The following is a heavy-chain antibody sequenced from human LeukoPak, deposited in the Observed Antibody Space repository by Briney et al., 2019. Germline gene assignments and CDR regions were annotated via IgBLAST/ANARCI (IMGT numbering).Heavy chain of an antibody. CDR1: GGSISSGGYY. CDR3: ATSMVRGVMVY. J-gene: IGHJ4*02. Sequence: PSQTLSLTCTVSGGSISSGGYYWSWIRQPPGKGLEWIGYIYHSGSTYYNPSLKSRVTISVDRSKNQFSLKLSSVTAADTAVYYCATSMVRGVMVYWGQGTLVTVSS. V-gene: IGHV4-30-2*01. CDR2: IYHSGST. D-gene: IGHD3-10*01.